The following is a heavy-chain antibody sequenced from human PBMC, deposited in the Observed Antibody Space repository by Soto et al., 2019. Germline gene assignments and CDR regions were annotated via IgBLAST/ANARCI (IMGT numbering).Heavy chain of an antibody. CDR2: IRPDGSAG. CDR1: GVTFSEEW. J-gene: IGHJ6*02. V-gene: IGHV3-7*01. CDR3: ASFVAAPTIYYYYGMDV. Sequence: PGGSLRLSCEVSGVTFSEEWMTWVRQAPGKGLEWVANIRPDGSAGTLGDSVEGRFIVSRDNARNTLYLQMNSLRAEDTAVYYCASFVAAPTIYYYYGMDVWGQGTTVTVSS. D-gene: IGHD6-19*01.